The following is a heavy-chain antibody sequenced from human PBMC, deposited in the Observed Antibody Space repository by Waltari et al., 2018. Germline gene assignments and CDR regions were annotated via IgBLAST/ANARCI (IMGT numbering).Heavy chain of an antibody. D-gene: IGHD5-12*01. V-gene: IGHV1-69*12. Sequence: QVQLVQSGAEVKKPGSSVKVSCKASGGPFSSYAISWVRQAPGQGREWRGGIIPIFGTANYAQKFQGRVTITADESTSTAYMELSSLRSEDTAVYYCARRDGYNYYFDYWGQGTLVTVSS. J-gene: IGHJ4*02. CDR2: IIPIFGTA. CDR3: ARRDGYNYYFDY. CDR1: GGPFSSYA.